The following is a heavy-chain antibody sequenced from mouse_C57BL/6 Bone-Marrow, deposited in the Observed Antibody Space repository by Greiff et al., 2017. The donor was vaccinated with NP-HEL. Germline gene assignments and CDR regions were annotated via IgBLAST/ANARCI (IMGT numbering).Heavy chain of an antibody. D-gene: IGHD2-2*01. CDR1: GFTFSDYG. CDR2: ISSGSSTI. Sequence: EVKLVESGGGLVKPGGSLKLSCAASGFTFSDYGMHWVRQAPEKGLEWVAYISSGSSTIYYADTLKGRFTISRDNAKNTLFLQMTSLRSEDTAVYYGAKSGYNDYFDYWGQGTTLTVSS. V-gene: IGHV5-17*01. J-gene: IGHJ2*01. CDR3: AKSGYNDYFDY.